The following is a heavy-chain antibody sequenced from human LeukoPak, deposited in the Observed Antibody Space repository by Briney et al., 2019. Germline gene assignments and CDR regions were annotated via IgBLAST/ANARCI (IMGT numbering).Heavy chain of an antibody. CDR1: GFTFSSYA. CDR3: ATPLIVGATPVWYFDL. V-gene: IGHV3-64*01. Sequence: GGSLRLSCAASGFTFSSYAMHWVRQAPGKGLEYVSAISSNGGSTYYANSVKGRFTISRDNSKNTLYLQMNSLRAEDTAVYYCATPLIVGATPVWYFDLWGRGTLVTVSS. D-gene: IGHD1-26*01. J-gene: IGHJ2*01. CDR2: ISSNGGST.